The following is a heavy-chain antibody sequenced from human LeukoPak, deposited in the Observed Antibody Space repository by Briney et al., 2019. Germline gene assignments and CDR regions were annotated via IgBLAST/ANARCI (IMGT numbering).Heavy chain of an antibody. J-gene: IGHJ4*02. CDR1: GGSVSSGSYY. D-gene: IGHD1-26*01. CDR3: ARARGSYYYSDY. V-gene: IGHV4-61*01. CDR2: IYYSGST. Sequence: SETLSLTCTVSGGSVSSGSYYWSWIRQPPGKGLEWIGYIYYSGSTNYNPSLKSRVTISVDTSKNQFSLKLSSVTAADTAVYYCARARGSYYYSDYWGQGTLVTVSS.